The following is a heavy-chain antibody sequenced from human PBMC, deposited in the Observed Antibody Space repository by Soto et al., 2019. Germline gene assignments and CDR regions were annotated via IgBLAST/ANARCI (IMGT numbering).Heavy chain of an antibody. V-gene: IGHV2-5*02. CDR2: IYWDDDK. CDR3: AHRPSYCSGGSCYSGFDY. J-gene: IGHJ4*02. D-gene: IGHD2-15*01. Sequence: QITLKESGPTLVKPTQTLTLTCTFSGFSLSTSGVGVGWIRQPPGKALEWLALIYWDDDKRYSPSLKSRLTITQXTXXXQXXLTMTNMDPVDTATYYCAHRPSYCSGGSCYSGFDYWGQGTLVTVSS. CDR1: GFSLSTSGVG.